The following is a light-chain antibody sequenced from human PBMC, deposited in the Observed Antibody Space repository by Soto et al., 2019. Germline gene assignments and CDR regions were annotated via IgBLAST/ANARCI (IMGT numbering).Light chain of an antibody. J-gene: IGLJ2*01. Sequence: QSALTQPASVSGSPGQSITISCTGTSSDVGSYNLVSWYQQHPGKAPKLMIYEVNKWPSGVSNRFSGSKSGNTASLTISGLQAEDEADYYCCSFAGSATWIFGGWTKLTVL. CDR2: EVN. CDR1: SSDVGSYNL. CDR3: CSFAGSATWI. V-gene: IGLV2-23*02.